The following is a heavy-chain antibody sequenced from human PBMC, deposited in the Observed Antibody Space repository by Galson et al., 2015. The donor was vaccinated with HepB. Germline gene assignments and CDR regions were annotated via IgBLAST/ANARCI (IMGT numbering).Heavy chain of an antibody. CDR2: ISSSGSTI. V-gene: IGHV3-48*03. CDR3: ARARYCSGGSCYSEIDY. J-gene: IGHJ4*02. CDR1: GFTFSSYE. Sequence: SLRLSCAASGFTFSSYEMNWVRQAPGKGLEWVSYISSSGSTIYYADSVKGRFTISRDNAKNSLYLQMNSLRAEDTAVYYCARARYCSGGSCYSEIDYWGQGTLVTVSS. D-gene: IGHD2-15*01.